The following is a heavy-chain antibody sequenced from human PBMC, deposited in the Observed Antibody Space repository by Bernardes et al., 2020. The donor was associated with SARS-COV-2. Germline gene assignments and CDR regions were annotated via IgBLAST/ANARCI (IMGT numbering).Heavy chain of an antibody. D-gene: IGHD2-2*01. V-gene: IGHV3-23*01. CDR1: GFTFSNYG. Sequence: GGSLRLSCAASGFTFSNYGMTWVRQTPGKGLEWVSSISGRGGATYYAHSVRGRFTISRDNSKNTLYLQMNSLRAEDTAIYYCARSEDIVVVPPAAHFDYWGQGALVTVSS. CDR3: ARSEDIVVVPPAAHFDY. J-gene: IGHJ4*02. CDR2: ISGRGGAT.